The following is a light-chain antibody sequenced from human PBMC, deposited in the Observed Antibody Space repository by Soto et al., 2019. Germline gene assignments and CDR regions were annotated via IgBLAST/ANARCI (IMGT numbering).Light chain of an antibody. Sequence: AIRMTQSPSSFSASTGDGVTITCRASQGISSYLAWYQQKPGKALKLLIYAASTLQSGVPSRFSGSGSGTDFTLTISCLQSEDFATYYCQQYDSYPRTFGQGTKVEIK. CDR2: AAS. CDR1: QGISSY. V-gene: IGKV1-8*01. CDR3: QQYDSYPRT. J-gene: IGKJ1*01.